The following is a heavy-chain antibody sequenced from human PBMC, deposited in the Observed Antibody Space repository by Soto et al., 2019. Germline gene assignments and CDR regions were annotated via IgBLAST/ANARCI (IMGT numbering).Heavy chain of an antibody. CDR1: GYTFTTYS. Sequence: QVQLVQSGAEVKKPGASVKVSCKASGYTFTTYSMHWVRQAPGQRLEWMGWMNPLNGDTKYSQRFQGRLTIIRDTSASTAYMELSSLRSEDTAIYYCARVNSGGFDIWGQGTMVTVSS. D-gene: IGHD6-19*01. V-gene: IGHV1-3*01. CDR3: ARVNSGGFDI. J-gene: IGHJ3*02. CDR2: MNPLNGDT.